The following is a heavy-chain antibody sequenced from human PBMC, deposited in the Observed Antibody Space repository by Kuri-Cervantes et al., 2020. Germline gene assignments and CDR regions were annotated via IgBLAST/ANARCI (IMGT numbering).Heavy chain of an antibody. V-gene: IGHV4-34*01. CDR1: GGSFSGYY. J-gene: IGHJ6*03. Sequence: GSLRLSCAVYGGSFSGYYWSWIRQPPGKGLEWIGEINHSGSTNYNPSLKSRVNISVDTYKNQFSLKLSSVTAADTAVYYCARVPCPIVLRYFSPASYYMDVWGKGTTVTVSS. D-gene: IGHD3-9*01. CDR2: INHSGST. CDR3: ARVPCPIVLRYFSPASYYMDV.